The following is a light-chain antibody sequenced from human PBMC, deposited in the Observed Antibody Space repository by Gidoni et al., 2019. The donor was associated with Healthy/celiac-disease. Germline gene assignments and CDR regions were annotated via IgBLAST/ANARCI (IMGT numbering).Light chain of an antibody. CDR3: SSYTSSSTLEV. J-gene: IGLJ1*01. V-gene: IGLV2-14*03. CDR1: SSDVGGYNY. Sequence: PGQSITISCTGTSSDVGGYNYVSWYQQHPGKAPKLMIYDVSNRPSGVSNRFSGSKSGNTASLTISGLQAEDEADYYCSSYTSSSTLEVFGTGTKVTVL. CDR2: DVS.